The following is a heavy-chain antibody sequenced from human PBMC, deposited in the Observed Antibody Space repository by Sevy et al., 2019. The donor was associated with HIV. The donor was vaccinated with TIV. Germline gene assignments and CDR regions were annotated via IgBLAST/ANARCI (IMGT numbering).Heavy chain of an antibody. J-gene: IGHJ6*02. D-gene: IGHD3-3*01. CDR1: GFTLSSYG. V-gene: IGHV3-33*01. CDR3: ARDRLGITISAEWGGGMDV. Sequence: GGSLRLSCAASGFTLSSYGMHWVRQAPGKGLEWVAVIRYDGSKKYYADSVKGRFTISRDNSKNTLYLQMNSLRAEDTAVYYGARDRLGITISAEWGGGMDVWGQGTTVTVSS. CDR2: IRYDGSKK.